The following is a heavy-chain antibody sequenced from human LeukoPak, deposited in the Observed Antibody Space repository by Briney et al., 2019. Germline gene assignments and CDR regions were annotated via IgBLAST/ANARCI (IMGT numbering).Heavy chain of an antibody. CDR1: GGSISSYY. D-gene: IGHD6-13*01. V-gene: IGHV4-59*01. CDR2: IYYTGST. J-gene: IGHJ4*02. CDR3: ARVDSSNWYDSRGYFDY. Sequence: SETLSLTCTVPGGSISSYYWSWLRQPPGKGLEWIGYIYYTGSTNYNPSLKSRVTISVDMSKNQFSLKLSSVTAADTAVYYCARVDSSNWYDSRGYFDYWGQGTLVTVSS.